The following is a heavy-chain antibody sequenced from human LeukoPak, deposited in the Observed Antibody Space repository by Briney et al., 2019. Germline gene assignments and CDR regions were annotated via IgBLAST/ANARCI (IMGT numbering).Heavy chain of an antibody. V-gene: IGHV1-69*13. CDR1: RGTFISYA. D-gene: IGHD3-22*01. CDR3: ARVYDSSGWGGFDI. CDR2: IIPIFCTA. J-gene: IGHJ3*02. Sequence: GASVKVSCKASRGTFISYAISEVRQAPGQGLERMGGIIPIFCTANYAQKFLGRVTITADESTSTAYMELSSLRSENTGVYYCARVYDSSGWGGFDIWGQGTMVTVSS.